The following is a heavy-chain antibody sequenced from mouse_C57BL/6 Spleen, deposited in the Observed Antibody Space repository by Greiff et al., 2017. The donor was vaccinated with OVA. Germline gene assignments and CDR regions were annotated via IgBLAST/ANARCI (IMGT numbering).Heavy chain of an antibody. CDR3: AGSGQLRLKGYFDV. CDR2: IYPGDGDT. D-gene: IGHD3-2*02. J-gene: IGHJ1*03. Sequence: VKLQESGAELVKPGASVKISCKASGYAFSSYWMNWVKQRPGKGLEWIGQIYPGDGDTNYNGKFKGKATLTADKSSSTAYMQLSSLTSEDSAVYFCAGSGQLRLKGYFDVWGTGTTVTVSS. CDR1: GYAFSSYW. V-gene: IGHV1-80*01.